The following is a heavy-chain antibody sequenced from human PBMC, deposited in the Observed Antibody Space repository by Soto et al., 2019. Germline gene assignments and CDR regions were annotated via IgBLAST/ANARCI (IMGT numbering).Heavy chain of an antibody. Sequence: GGSLRLSCAASGFTFSSYGMHWVRQAPGKGLEWVAVISYDGSNKYYADSVKGRFTISRDNSKNTLYLQMNSLRAEDTAVYYCAKLAVVAGLDAFDIWGQGTMVTVSS. D-gene: IGHD6-19*01. CDR2: ISYDGSNK. CDR1: GFTFSSYG. V-gene: IGHV3-30*18. CDR3: AKLAVVAGLDAFDI. J-gene: IGHJ3*02.